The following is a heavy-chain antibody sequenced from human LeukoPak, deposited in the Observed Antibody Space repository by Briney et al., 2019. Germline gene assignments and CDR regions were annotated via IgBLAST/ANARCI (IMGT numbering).Heavy chain of an antibody. CDR1: GYTFTAYY. CDR3: ARRQTGTSLYY. CDR2: INPNSGGT. Sequence: ASVKVSCKASGYTFTAYYMHRVRHAPGQGLVRLGWINPNSGGTNYAQKFQGRVTMTRDTSISTAYMELSRLRSDDAAVYYCARRQTGTSLYYWGQGTLVTVSS. D-gene: IGHD1-1*01. J-gene: IGHJ4*02. V-gene: IGHV1-2*02.